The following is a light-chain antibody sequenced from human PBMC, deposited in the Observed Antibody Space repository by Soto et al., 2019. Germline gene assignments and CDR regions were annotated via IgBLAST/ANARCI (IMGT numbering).Light chain of an antibody. CDR3: QQYNSYWK. CDR1: QSISSW. J-gene: IGKJ1*01. Sequence: DIQMTQSPSTLSASVGDRDTITCRASQSISSWLAWYQQQPRKAPKLLIYDASSLESGVPSRFSGSGTASEFTLTISILQPDDVANYYCQQYNSYWKFGQGTKVKIK. CDR2: DAS. V-gene: IGKV1-5*01.